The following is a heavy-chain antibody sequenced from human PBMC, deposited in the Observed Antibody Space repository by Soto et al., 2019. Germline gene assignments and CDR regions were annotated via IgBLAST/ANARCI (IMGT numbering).Heavy chain of an antibody. D-gene: IGHD2-21*02. CDR3: ARDECGGDCYSRY. J-gene: IGHJ4*02. CDR2: ISYDGTNK. CDR1: GVTFSGYA. V-gene: IGHV3-30-3*01. Sequence: GGSLRLSCAASGVTFSGYAMHWVRQAPGKGLEWVAVISYDGTNKYYADSVKGRFTISRDNSKNTLYLQMNSLRAEDTAVFYCARDECGGDCYSRYWGQGTLVTVSS.